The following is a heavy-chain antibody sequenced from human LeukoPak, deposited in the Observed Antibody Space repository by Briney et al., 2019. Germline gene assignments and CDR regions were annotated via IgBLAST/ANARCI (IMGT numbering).Heavy chain of an antibody. V-gene: IGHV4-4*07. CDR3: AREHYAILTGYYIDY. Sequence: SETLSLTCTVSGGSISTYYWSWIRQPAGKGLEWIGRIYTSGSTNYNPSLKSRVTMSVDTSKSQFSLKLSSVTAADTAVYYCAREHYAILTGYYIDYWGQGTLVTVSS. J-gene: IGHJ4*02. D-gene: IGHD3-9*01. CDR2: IYTSGST. CDR1: GGSISTYY.